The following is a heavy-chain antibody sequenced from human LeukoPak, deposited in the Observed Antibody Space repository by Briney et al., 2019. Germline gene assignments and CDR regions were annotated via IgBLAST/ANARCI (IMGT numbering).Heavy chain of an antibody. CDR1: GGSFSGYY. Sequence: PSETLSLTCAVYGGSFSGYYWSWIRQPPGKGLEWIGYIYYSGSTNYNPSLKSRVTISVDTSKNQFSLKLSSVTAADTAVYYCARGGYYGSGSYYNTYYFDYWGQGTLVTVSS. D-gene: IGHD3-10*01. V-gene: IGHV4-59*01. J-gene: IGHJ4*02. CDR2: IYYSGST. CDR3: ARGGYYGSGSYYNTYYFDY.